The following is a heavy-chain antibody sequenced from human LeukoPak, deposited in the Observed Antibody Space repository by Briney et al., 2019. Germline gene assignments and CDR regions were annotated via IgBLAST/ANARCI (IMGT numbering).Heavy chain of an antibody. D-gene: IGHD4-17*01. V-gene: IGHV3-66*01. CDR1: GFTVSSSY. CDR3: ARRVTTGSYFDL. J-gene: IGHJ2*01. CDR2: IYSGGNT. Sequence: GGSLRLSCAASGFTVSSSYMSWVRQAPGKGLEWVSFIYSGGNTYYTDSVKGRFTISRDNSKNTLYLQMNSLRAEDTAVYYWARRVTTGSYFDLWGRGTLVTVSS.